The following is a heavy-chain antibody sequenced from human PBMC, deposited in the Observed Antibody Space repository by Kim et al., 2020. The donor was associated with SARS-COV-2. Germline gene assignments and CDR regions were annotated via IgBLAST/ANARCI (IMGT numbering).Heavy chain of an antibody. J-gene: IGHJ4*02. CDR3: ARLGELSTHDY. Sequence: SYAQKFQGRVTMTRDTSTSTVYMELSSLRSEDTAVYYCARLGELSTHDYWGQGTLVTVSS. D-gene: IGHD3-16*02. V-gene: IGHV1-46*01.